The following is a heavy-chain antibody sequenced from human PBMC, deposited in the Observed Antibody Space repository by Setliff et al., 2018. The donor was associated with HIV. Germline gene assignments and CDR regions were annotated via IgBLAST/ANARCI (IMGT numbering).Heavy chain of an antibody. V-gene: IGHV1-69*13. CDR1: GGTFSSYP. J-gene: IGHJ4*02. D-gene: IGHD1-1*01. Sequence: SVKVSCKASGGTFSSYPISWVRQAPGQGLEWMGGIIPIFGTTHYAQKFQGRVTVTADESTSTAYMQLSSLRSDDTAVYYCARRARESTALHSDWNDVLFFDYWGQGTLVTVSS. CDR3: ARRARESTALHSDWNDVLFFDY. CDR2: IIPIFGTT.